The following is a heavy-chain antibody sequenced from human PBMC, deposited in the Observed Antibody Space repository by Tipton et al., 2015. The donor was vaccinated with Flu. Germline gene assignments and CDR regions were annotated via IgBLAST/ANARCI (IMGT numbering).Heavy chain of an antibody. Sequence: QSGPEVKKPGASVKVSCKASGYTFINYYMHWVRQAPGQGLEWMGIINPSGGSTSYAQKFQGRVTMTRDTSTSTVYMELSSLRSEDTAVYFCARDPVVVVAATDDAFDIWGQGTMVTVSS. D-gene: IGHD2-15*01. CDR3: ARDPVVVVAATDDAFDI. CDR1: GYTFINYY. J-gene: IGHJ3*02. CDR2: INPSGGST. V-gene: IGHV1-46*01.